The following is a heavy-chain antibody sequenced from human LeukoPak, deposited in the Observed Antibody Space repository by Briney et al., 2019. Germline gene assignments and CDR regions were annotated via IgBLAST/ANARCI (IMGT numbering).Heavy chain of an antibody. J-gene: IGHJ4*02. D-gene: IGHD3-22*01. Sequence: ASVKVSCKASGGTFSSYAISWVRQAPGQGLEWMGGIIPIFGTANYAQKFQGRVTITADESTSTAYMELSSLRSEDTAVCYCARDLVRGAPSSGYYLFFDYWGQGTLVTVSS. CDR2: IIPIFGTA. V-gene: IGHV1-69*13. CDR1: GGTFSSYA. CDR3: ARDLVRGAPSSGYYLFFDY.